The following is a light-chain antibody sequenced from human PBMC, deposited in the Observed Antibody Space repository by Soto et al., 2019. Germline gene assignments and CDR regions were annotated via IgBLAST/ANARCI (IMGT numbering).Light chain of an antibody. CDR2: DAS. Sequence: EIVLTQSPATLSLSPGERATLSCRASQSVSSYLAWYQQKPGQAPRLLIYDASNRATGIPARFSGSGSGTDFTLTISSLEPEDFAVYYWPQRSNWPPGLTVGGGTKVEIK. CDR3: PQRSNWPPGLT. V-gene: IGKV3-11*01. CDR1: QSVSSY. J-gene: IGKJ4*01.